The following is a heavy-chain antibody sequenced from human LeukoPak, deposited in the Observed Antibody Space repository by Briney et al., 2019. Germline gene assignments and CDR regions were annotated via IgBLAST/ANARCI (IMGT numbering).Heavy chain of an antibody. CDR2: ISGSGGST. V-gene: IGHV3-23*01. CDR3: ARDPGYYYYMDV. CDR1: GFTFSSYA. J-gene: IGHJ6*03. Sequence: PGGSLRLSCAASGFTFSSYAMSWVRQAPGKGLEWVSAISGSGGSTYYADSVKGRFTISRDNAKNTLYLQMNSLRAEDTAVYYCARDPGYYYYMDVWGKGTTVTVSS.